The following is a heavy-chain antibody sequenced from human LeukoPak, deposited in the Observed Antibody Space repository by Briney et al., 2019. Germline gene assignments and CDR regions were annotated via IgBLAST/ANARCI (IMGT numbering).Heavy chain of an antibody. CDR3: ASYSSSPTGYYYYMDV. CDR1: GYTFTSYD. V-gene: IGHV1-8*01. D-gene: IGHD6-13*01. J-gene: IGHJ6*03. Sequence: GASVKVSCKASGYTFTSYDINWVRQATGQGLEWMGGMNLNSGNTGYAQKFQGRVTMTRNTSISTAYMELSSLRSEDTAVYYCASYSSSPTGYYYYMDVWGKGTTVTVSS. CDR2: MNLNSGNT.